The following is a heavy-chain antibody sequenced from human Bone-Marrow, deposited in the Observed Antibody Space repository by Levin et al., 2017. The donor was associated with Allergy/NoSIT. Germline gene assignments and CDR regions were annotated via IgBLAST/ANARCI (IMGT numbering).Heavy chain of an antibody. CDR3: ARKLHYQDPFDY. CDR2: IDWDDDK. D-gene: IGHD1-26*01. V-gene: IGHV2-70*01. CDR1: GFSLTTGGMS. J-gene: IGHJ4*02. Sequence: KSGPTLVKPTQTLTLTCTFSGFSLTTGGMSMSWIRQPPGKALEWLAHIDWDDDKYYNTSLRTRLTISKDTSKNQVVLTMTNMDPADTATYYCARKLHYQDPFDYWGQGTLVTVSS.